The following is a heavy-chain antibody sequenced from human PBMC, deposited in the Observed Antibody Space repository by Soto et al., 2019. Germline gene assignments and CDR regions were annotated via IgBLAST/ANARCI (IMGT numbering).Heavy chain of an antibody. J-gene: IGHJ5*02. Sequence: QVQLQESGPGLVKPSQTLSLTCTVSGGSISSGGYYWSWIRQHPGKGLEWIGYIYYSGSTYYNPSLKSRVTISVDTSKNQFSLKLSSVTAADTAVYYCARVVPSSGWTDRALASWFDPWGQGTLVTVSS. CDR1: GGSISSGGYY. D-gene: IGHD6-19*01. CDR3: ARVVPSSGWTDRALASWFDP. CDR2: IYYSGST. V-gene: IGHV4-31*03.